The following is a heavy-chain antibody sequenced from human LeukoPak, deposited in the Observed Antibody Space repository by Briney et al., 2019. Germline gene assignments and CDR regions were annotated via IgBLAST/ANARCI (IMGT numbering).Heavy chain of an antibody. D-gene: IGHD2-15*01. Sequence: GASVKASCKVSGYTLTELSMHWVRQAPGKGLEWMGGFDPEDGETIYAQKFQGRVTMTEDTSTDTAYLELSRMRSEDTAVYYCATTSSLAVVAAENAFDIWGQGTMVTVSS. CDR1: GYTLTELS. CDR2: FDPEDGET. J-gene: IGHJ3*02. V-gene: IGHV1-24*01. CDR3: ATTSSLAVVAAENAFDI.